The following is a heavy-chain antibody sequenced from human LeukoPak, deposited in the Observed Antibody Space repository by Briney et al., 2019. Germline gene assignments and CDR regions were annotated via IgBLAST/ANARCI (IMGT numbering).Heavy chain of an antibody. V-gene: IGHV3-74*01. Sequence: GGSLRLSCAVSGFTFSRYWMHWVRQAPGKGLVWVSRINSDGSTITYADSVKGRFTISRDNAKNTLFLQMNSLRDEDTAVYYCATTPRSVAGSRIGYYYGMDVWGKGTTVTVSS. J-gene: IGHJ6*04. CDR2: INSDGSTI. D-gene: IGHD6-19*01. CDR3: ATTPRSVAGSRIGYYYGMDV. CDR1: GFTFSRYW.